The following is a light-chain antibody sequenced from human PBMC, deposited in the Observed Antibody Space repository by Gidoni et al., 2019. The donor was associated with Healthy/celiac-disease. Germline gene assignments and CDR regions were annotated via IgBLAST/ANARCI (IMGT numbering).Light chain of an antibody. V-gene: IGKV3-20*01. Sequence: EIVLTQSPGPLSLSPGERATLSCRASQSVSSSYLAWYQQKPGQAPRLLIYGASSRATGIPDRFSGSGSGTDFTLTISRLEPEDCAVYYCQQYGSSQTFGQGTKVEIK. CDR2: GAS. J-gene: IGKJ1*01. CDR1: QSVSSSY. CDR3: QQYGSSQT.